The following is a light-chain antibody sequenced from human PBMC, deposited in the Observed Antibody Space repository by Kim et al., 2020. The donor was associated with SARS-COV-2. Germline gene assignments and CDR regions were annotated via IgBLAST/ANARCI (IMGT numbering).Light chain of an antibody. V-gene: IGLV3-19*01. CDR1: SLRSYY. Sequence: SSELTQDPAVSVALGQTVRITCQGDSLRSYYASWYPQKPGQAPVLVIYGKNNRPSGIPDRFSGSSSGNTASLTITRAQAEDEADYYFNSRDSSGNHLVFG. CDR2: GKN. CDR3: NSRDSSGNHLV. J-gene: IGLJ3*02.